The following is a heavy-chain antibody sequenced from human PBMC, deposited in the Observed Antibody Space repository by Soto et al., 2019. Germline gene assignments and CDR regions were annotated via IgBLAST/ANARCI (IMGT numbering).Heavy chain of an antibody. D-gene: IGHD3-22*01. CDR1: GFTFSSYG. Sequence: QVQLVESGGGVVQPGRSLRLSCAASGFTFSSYGMHWVRQAPGKGLQWVAVISYDGSNKYYADSVKGRFTISRDNSKNTLYLQMNCLRAEDTAVYYCVGGYYFGDYWGQGTLVTVSS. V-gene: IGHV3-30*03. CDR3: VGGYYFGDY. CDR2: ISYDGSNK. J-gene: IGHJ4*02.